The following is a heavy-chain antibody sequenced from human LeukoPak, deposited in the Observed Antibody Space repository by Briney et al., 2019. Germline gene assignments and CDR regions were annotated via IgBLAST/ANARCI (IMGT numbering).Heavy chain of an antibody. CDR3: AECRDGYKLDY. CDR2: IYYSGST. V-gene: IGHV4-31*03. D-gene: IGHD5-24*01. J-gene: IGHJ4*02. CDR1: GGSISSGGYY. Sequence: SQTLSLTCTVSGGSISSGGYYWSWIRQHPGKGLEWIGYIYYSGSTYYNPSLKSRVTISVDTSKNQFSPKLSSVTAADTAVYYCAECRDGYKLDYWGQGTLVTVSS.